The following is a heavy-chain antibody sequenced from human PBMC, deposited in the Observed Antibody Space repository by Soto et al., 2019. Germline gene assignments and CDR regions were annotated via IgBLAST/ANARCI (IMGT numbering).Heavy chain of an antibody. V-gene: IGHV3-23*01. Sequence: EVQLLDSGGALVHPGGSLRLSCAASGFTFSSYTMGWVRQAPGKGLEWVSAISGGGGSSTYADSVQGRFTVSRDNSDNTLYLQMNSLRVEDTAVYYCATAPVTARYHFDYWGRGTLVTVSS. CDR2: ISGGGGSS. J-gene: IGHJ4*02. CDR1: GFTFSSYT. CDR3: ATAPVTARYHFDY. D-gene: IGHD1-1*01.